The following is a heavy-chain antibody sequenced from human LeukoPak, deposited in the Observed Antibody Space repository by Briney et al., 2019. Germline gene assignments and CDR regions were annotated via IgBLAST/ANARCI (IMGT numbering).Heavy chain of an antibody. J-gene: IGHJ5*02. CDR2: IYYSGST. Sequence: SETLSLTCTVSSGSMSSYYWGWIRQPPGKGLEWIGSIYYSGSTYYNPSLKSRVTISVDTSKNQFSLELTSVTAADTAVYYCARKWFGELLGWFDPWGQGTLVTVSS. D-gene: IGHD3-10*01. V-gene: IGHV4-39*07. CDR3: ARKWFGELLGWFDP. CDR1: SGSMSSYY.